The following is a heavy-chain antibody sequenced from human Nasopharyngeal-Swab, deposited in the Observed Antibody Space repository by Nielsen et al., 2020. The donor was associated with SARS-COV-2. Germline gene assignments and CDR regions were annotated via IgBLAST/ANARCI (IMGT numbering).Heavy chain of an antibody. CDR2: INHSGST. J-gene: IGHJ4*02. CDR1: GGSFSGYY. D-gene: IGHD3-10*01. Sequence: SETLSLTCAVYGGSFSGYYWSWIRQPPGKGLEWIGEINHSGSTNYNPSLKSRVTISVDTSKNQFSLKLGSVTAADTAVYYCARGYYGSGSYPFDYWGQGTLVTVSS. CDR3: ARGYYGSGSYPFDY. V-gene: IGHV4-34*01.